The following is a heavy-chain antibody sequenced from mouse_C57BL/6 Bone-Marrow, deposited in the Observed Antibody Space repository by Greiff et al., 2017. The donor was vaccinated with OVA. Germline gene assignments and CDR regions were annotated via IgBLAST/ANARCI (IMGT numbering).Heavy chain of an antibody. CDR2: IDPENGDT. CDR3: TTWSSVYFDY. J-gene: IGHJ2*01. CDR1: GFNITDDY. V-gene: IGHV14-4*01. Sequence: EVQLQQSGAELVRPGASVKLSCTASGFNITDDYMHWLKQRPEQGLEWIGWIDPENGDTEYASKFQGKATITADTSSNTAYLQLSSLTSEDTAVYYCTTWSSVYFDYWGQGTTLTVSS.